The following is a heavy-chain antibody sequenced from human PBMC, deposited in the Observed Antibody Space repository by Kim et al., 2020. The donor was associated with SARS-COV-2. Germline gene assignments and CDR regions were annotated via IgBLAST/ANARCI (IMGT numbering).Heavy chain of an antibody. V-gene: IGHV3-15*05. Sequence: GGSLRLSCAASGFTFSDAWMTWVRLTPGNGLEWLCLVKWSIDGLTTDDCVAAKRRFTVSRNDSRNMVYLQMNSMKIEDTGVYNCTGHGALDYWGRRTLVTVS. J-gene: IGHJ4*02. CDR3: TGHGALDY. D-gene: IGHD3-16*01. CDR2: VKWSIDGLTT. CDR1: GFTFSDAW.